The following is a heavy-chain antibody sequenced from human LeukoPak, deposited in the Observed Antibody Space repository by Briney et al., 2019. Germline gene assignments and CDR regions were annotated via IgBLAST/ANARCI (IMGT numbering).Heavy chain of an antibody. V-gene: IGHV1-69*13. D-gene: IGHD4-17*01. Sequence: GASVKVSCKASGGTFSSYAISWVRQAPGQGLEWMGGIIPIFGTANYAQKFQGRVTITADESTSTAYMELSSLRSEDTAVCYCARSTYGDRQNFDYWGQGTLVTVSS. J-gene: IGHJ4*02. CDR2: IIPIFGTA. CDR1: GGTFSSYA. CDR3: ARSTYGDRQNFDY.